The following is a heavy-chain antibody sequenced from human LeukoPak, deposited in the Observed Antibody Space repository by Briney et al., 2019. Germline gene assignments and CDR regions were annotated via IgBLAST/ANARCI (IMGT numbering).Heavy chain of an antibody. J-gene: IGHJ4*02. CDR3: AREYDSSGYFYLSDY. Sequence: GGSLRLSCAASGFTFSSYWISWVRQAPGKGLEWVANIKQDGSEKYYVDSVKGRFTISRDNAKNSLYLQMNSLRAGDTAVYYCAREYDSSGYFYLSDYWGQGTLVTVSS. CDR2: IKQDGSEK. D-gene: IGHD3-22*01. CDR1: GFTFSSYW. V-gene: IGHV3-7*01.